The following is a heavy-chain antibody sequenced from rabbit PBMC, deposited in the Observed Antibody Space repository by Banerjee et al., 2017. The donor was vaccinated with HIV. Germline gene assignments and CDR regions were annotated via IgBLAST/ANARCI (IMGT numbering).Heavy chain of an antibody. CDR3: ARVAAYAGGGYDL. J-gene: IGHJ3*01. CDR1: GFSFSSSYW. CDR2: IYTGSSGST. D-gene: IGHD8-1*01. Sequence: QEQLEESGGDLVKPEGSLTLTCTASGFSFSSSYWICWVRQAPGKGLEWIACIYTGSSGSTYYASWAKGRFTISKTSSTTVTLQMASLTAADTATYFCARVAAYAGGGYDLWGQGTLVTVS. V-gene: IGHV1S45*01.